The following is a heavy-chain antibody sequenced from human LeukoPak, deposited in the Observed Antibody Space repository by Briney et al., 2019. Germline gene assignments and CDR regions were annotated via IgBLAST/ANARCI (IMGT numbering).Heavy chain of an antibody. D-gene: IGHD3-22*01. CDR2: IKDDGSET. Sequence: GGSLRISCASSGFPFNEYWNTLVRQAPGKGLQWVANIKDDGSETYYVDSVKGRFTISRDNAKNSLYLQMNSLRAEDTAVYYCAKDAAVGSSGYYYVPPLYYFHYWGQGTLVTVSS. V-gene: IGHV3-7*01. J-gene: IGHJ4*02. CDR1: GFPFNEYW. CDR3: AKDAAVGSSGYYYVPPLYYFHY.